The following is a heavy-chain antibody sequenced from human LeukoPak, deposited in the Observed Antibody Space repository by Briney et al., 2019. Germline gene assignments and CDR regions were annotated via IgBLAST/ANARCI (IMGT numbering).Heavy chain of an antibody. Sequence: PSETLSLTCTVSGGSISSYYWSWIRQPPGKGLEWIGEINHSGSTNYNPSLKSRVTISVDTSKNQFSLKLSSVTAADTAVYYCARDKDYYDSSGSFDYWGQGTLVTVSS. CDR2: INHSGST. D-gene: IGHD3-22*01. CDR1: GGSISSYY. J-gene: IGHJ4*02. CDR3: ARDKDYYDSSGSFDY. V-gene: IGHV4-34*01.